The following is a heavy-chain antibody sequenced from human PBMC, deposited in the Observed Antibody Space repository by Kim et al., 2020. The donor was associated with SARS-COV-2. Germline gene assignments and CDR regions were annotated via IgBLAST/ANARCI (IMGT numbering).Heavy chain of an antibody. CDR2: ICDTGSA. V-gene: IGHV4-39*01. J-gene: IGHJ4*02. CDR3: ARINRVAGRREADY. CDR1: DGSINTYTYY. Sequence: SETLSLTCTVSDGSINTYTYYWAWLRPPEGKGLDWIGSICDTGSAFYTPSLKSRVTMSVDTSKNQFSLKMNSVRGADTGIYYCARINRVAGRREADYWGQGILVAVSS.